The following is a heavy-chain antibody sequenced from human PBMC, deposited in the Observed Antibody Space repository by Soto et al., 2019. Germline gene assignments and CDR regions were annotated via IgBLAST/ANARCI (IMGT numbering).Heavy chain of an antibody. V-gene: IGHV3-23*01. CDR1: ELTCGGYA. CDR2: ISGSGGST. Sequence: GGSLRVSCAAAELTCGGYARSWVRQAPGKGLEWVSAISGSGGSTYYADSVKGRFTISRDNSKNTLYLQMNSLRAEDTAVYYCAKARGKIYCSSTSCYDYYYYYMDVWGKGTTVTVSS. CDR3: AKARGKIYCSSTSCYDYYYYYMDV. J-gene: IGHJ6*03. D-gene: IGHD2-2*01.